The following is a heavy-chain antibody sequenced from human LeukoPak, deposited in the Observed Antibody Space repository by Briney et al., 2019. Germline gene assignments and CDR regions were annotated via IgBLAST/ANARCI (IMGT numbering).Heavy chain of an antibody. V-gene: IGHV3-11*01. J-gene: IGHJ4*02. CDR3: ARARGTGPGAHFDY. CDR1: GFTVSSNY. Sequence: GGSLRLSCAASGFTVSSNYMRWVRQAPGKGLEWVSYISSAGSSIVYADSVKGRFTISRDNAKNSLFLQMNSLRAEDTAVYYCARARGTGPGAHFDYWGQGTPVIVSS. D-gene: IGHD3-10*01. CDR2: ISSAGSSI.